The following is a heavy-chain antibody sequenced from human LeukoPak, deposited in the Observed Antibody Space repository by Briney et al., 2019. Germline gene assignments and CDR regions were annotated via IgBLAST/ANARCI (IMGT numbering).Heavy chain of an antibody. CDR1: GGTFSSYA. D-gene: IGHD6-6*01. V-gene: IGHV1-69*05. CDR3: AREVAACSTYYFDY. Sequence: SVKVSRKASGGTFSSYAISWVRQAPGQGLEWMGGIIPIFGTANYAQKFQGRVTITTDEYTSTAYMELSSMRYEDTAVYYCAREVAACSTYYFDYWGQGTLVTVSS. CDR2: IIPIFGTA. J-gene: IGHJ4*02.